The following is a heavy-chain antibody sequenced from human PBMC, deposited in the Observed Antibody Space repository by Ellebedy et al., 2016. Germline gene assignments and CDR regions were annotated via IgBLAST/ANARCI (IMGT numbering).Heavy chain of an antibody. CDR2: INAANANT. Sequence: ASVKVSCKASGYTFSTYAMHWVRQAPGQRLEWMGWINAANANTKYSQKFQGRVTITRDTSASTAYMELSSLRSEDTAVYYCAREGFYGFFVDKQPLDHWGQGTLVTVSS. D-gene: IGHD3-10*01. CDR1: GYTFSTYA. CDR3: AREGFYGFFVDKQPLDH. V-gene: IGHV1-3*01. J-gene: IGHJ4*02.